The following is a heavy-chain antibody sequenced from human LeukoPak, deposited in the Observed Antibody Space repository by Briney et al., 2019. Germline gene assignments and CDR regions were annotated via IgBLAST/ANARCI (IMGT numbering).Heavy chain of an antibody. CDR3: ARGSSSDWPLEY. CDR2: INPYNGDT. V-gene: IGHV1-3*01. D-gene: IGHD6-19*01. J-gene: IGHJ4*02. Sequence: ASVKVSCKASGYTFINYAIHWVRQAPGQRLEWMGWINPYNGDTEYSQKLQGRVTITKDTSATTAYMDLSTLKSGDTAVYYCARGSSSDWPLEYWGRGILVTVSS. CDR1: GYTFINYA.